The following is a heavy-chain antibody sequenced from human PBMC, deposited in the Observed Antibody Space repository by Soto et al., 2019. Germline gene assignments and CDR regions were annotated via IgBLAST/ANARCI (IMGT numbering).Heavy chain of an antibody. CDR2: INPTTGGT. CDR1: GYSFTYNY. D-gene: IGHD2-2*01. CDR3: ARGYCSTIGCSDFFDF. Sequence: SVKVSCKASGYSFTYNYIHWVRQAPGQGLEWMAWINPTTGGTRSAQRFQGRVTMTWDTSVSTAYMEVSRLGSDYTAIYYCARGYCSTIGCSDFFDFWGQGSLVTVSS. V-gene: IGHV1-2*02. J-gene: IGHJ4*02.